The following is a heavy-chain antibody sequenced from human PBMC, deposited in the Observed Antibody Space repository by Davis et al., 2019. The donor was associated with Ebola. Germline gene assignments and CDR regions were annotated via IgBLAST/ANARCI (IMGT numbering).Heavy chain of an antibody. CDR1: GYSISSGYY. D-gene: IGHD6-25*01. J-gene: IGHJ4*02. CDR2: IYHSGST. CDR3: ARVNDPSGY. V-gene: IGHV4-38-2*02. Sequence: SETLSLTCTVSGYSISSGYYWGWIRQPPGKGLEWIGSIYHSGSTYYNPSLKSRVTISVDTSKNQFSLKLSSVTAADTAVYYCARVNDPSGYWGQGTLVTVSS.